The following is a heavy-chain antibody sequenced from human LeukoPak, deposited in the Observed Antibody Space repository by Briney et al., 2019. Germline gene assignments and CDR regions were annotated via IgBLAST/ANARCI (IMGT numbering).Heavy chain of an antibody. CDR1: GGSISSYY. D-gene: IGHD2-2*01. CDR2: IYYSGST. Sequence: SETLSLTCTVSGGSISSYYWSWIRQPPGKGLEWIGYIYYSGSTNYNPSLKSRVTISVDTSKNQFSLKLSSVTAAATAVYYCARCLNNLRYRSSTSCPSWASRAFDIWGQGTMVTVSS. CDR3: ARCLNNLRYRSSTSCPSWASRAFDI. V-gene: IGHV4-59*01. J-gene: IGHJ3*02.